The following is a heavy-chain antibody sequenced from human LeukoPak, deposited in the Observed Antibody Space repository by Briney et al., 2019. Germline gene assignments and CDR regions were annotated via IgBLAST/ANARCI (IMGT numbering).Heavy chain of an antibody. D-gene: IGHD2-21*01. CDR3: AVAPGDY. Sequence: VASVKVSCKASGYTFTSYGISWVRQAPGQGLEWMGWINPNTGDTHYAQKFQGRVTLTRDTSITTVYMELSRLTSDDTAIFYCAVAPGDYWGQGTLVTVSS. J-gene: IGHJ4*02. V-gene: IGHV1-2*02. CDR1: GYTFTSYG. CDR2: INPNTGDT.